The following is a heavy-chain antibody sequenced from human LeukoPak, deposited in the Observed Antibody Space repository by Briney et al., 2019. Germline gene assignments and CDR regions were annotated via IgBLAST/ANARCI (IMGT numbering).Heavy chain of an antibody. J-gene: IGHJ4*02. CDR2: ISGNGGST. CDR1: GLSFSNYG. V-gene: IGHV3-23*01. CDR3: VKGGLPV. Sequence: GGSLRLSCAASGLSFSNYGMSWVRQAPGKGLEWVSGISGNGGSTYYADSVKGRFTITRDNSKNTLDLQMNSLRAEDTAVYYCVKGGLPVWGQGTLVTVSS.